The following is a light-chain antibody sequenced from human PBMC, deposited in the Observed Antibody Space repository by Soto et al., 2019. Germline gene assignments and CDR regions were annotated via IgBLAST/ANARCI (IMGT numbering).Light chain of an antibody. Sequence: DMQITQSPSSLSSSVGDGVSIACLSSQGIRSDLVWYQQQPGKAPKRLIYAASRLESGVPSRFSASGSGTEFTLTISSLQPEDFATYFCLQHKTFPWTFGQGTKVDIK. CDR1: QGIRSD. CDR2: AAS. CDR3: LQHKTFPWT. V-gene: IGKV1-17*01. J-gene: IGKJ1*01.